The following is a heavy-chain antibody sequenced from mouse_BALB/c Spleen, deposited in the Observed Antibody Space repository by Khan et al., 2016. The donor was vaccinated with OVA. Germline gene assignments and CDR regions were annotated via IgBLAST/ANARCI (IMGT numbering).Heavy chain of an antibody. CDR3: ARTARIKY. Sequence: EVQLQESGPGLVKPSQSLSLTCTVTGYSITSGYGWNWIRQFPGNKLEWMGYISYSGSTNYNPSLKSRISLTRDQTKNQCFLQLNSVTTEDTATEYCARTARIKYWGQGTTLTVSS. CDR1: GYSITSGYG. J-gene: IGHJ2*01. V-gene: IGHV3-2*02. D-gene: IGHD1-2*01. CDR2: ISYSGST.